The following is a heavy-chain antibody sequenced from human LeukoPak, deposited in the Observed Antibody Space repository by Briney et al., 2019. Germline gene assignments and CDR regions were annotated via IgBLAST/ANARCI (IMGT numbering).Heavy chain of an antibody. CDR1: GFSFSNYG. D-gene: IGHD6-13*01. V-gene: IGHV3-30*18. Sequence: GGSLRLSCAASGFSFSNYGMHWVRQAPGKGLEWETVLSFDGSNKYYADSVKGRFTISRDNSKNTLYLQMNSLRAEDTAVYYCTKGGGTGYSSSWYSHWGQGTLVTVSS. CDR2: LSFDGSNK. CDR3: TKGGGTGYSSSWYSH. J-gene: IGHJ4*02.